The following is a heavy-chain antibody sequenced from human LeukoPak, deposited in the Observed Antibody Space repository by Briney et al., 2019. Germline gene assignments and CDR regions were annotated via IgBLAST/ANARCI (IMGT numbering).Heavy chain of an antibody. Sequence: GGSLRLSCAASGFTFASYSMNWVRQAPGKGLEWVSSISSTGSYIYYADSVKGRFTISRDNAKNSLYLQMNSLRAEDTAVYYCARDPNMVVSYLFDYWGQGALVTVSS. CDR3: ARDPNMVVSYLFDY. J-gene: IGHJ4*02. V-gene: IGHV3-21*01. D-gene: IGHD4/OR15-4a*01. CDR2: ISSTGSYI. CDR1: GFTFASYS.